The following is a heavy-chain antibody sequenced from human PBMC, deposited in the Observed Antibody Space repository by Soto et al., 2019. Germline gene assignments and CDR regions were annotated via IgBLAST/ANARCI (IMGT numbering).Heavy chain of an antibody. Sequence: SQTLSLTCTVSGGSISSYYWSWIRQPPGKGLEWIGYIYYSGSTNYNPSLKSRVTISVDTSKNQFSLKLSSVTAADTAVYYCARDGGSDSSSRGIDYWGQGTLVTVSS. CDR1: GGSISSYY. D-gene: IGHD6-6*01. V-gene: IGHV4-59*01. CDR2: IYYSGST. CDR3: ARDGGSDSSSRGIDY. J-gene: IGHJ4*02.